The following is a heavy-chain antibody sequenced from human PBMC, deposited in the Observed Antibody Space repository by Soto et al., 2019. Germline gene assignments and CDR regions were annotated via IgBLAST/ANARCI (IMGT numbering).Heavy chain of an antibody. CDR3: ARVMYATWSSFDY. D-gene: IGHD1-26*01. CDR2: ITSGGTI. V-gene: IGHV3-48*03. Sequence: PGGSLRLSCAASGFTFSSFEMTWVRQAPGKGLQWVSYITSGGTIYYADSVKGRFTISRDNAKNSLFLQMNSLRVEDTAVCYCARVMYATWSSFDYWGHGTLVTVSS. J-gene: IGHJ4*01. CDR1: GFTFSSFE.